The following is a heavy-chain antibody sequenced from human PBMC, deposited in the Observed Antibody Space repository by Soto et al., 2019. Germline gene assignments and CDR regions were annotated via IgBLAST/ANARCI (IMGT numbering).Heavy chain of an antibody. V-gene: IGHV1-24*01. CDR1: GYTLTELS. J-gene: IGHJ6*02. Sequence: QVQLVQSGAEVKKPGASVKVSCKVSGYTLTELSMHWVRQAPGKGLEWMGGFDPEDGETIYAQKFQGRVTMTKDTSTDTAYMELSSLRSEDTAVYYCATRYQLLVGYGMDVWGQGTTVTVSS. CDR2: FDPEDGET. D-gene: IGHD2-2*01. CDR3: ATRYQLLVGYGMDV.